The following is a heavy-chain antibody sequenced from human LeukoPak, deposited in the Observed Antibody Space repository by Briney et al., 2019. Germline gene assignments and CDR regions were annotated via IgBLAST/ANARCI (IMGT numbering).Heavy chain of an antibody. CDR1: GYIFSSYG. CDR3: ARDVGDIVTIPAAISVP. V-gene: IGHV1-18*01. D-gene: IGHD2-2*01. CDR2: ISAYNGNT. Sequence: ASVKVSCKASGYIFSSYGISWVRQAPGQGLEWMGWISAYNGNTNYAQMVQGRVTMTTDRSTSTTYMEVRRLRSDDTAMYVCARDVGDIVTIPAAISVPGGQGTLVTVSS. J-gene: IGHJ5*02.